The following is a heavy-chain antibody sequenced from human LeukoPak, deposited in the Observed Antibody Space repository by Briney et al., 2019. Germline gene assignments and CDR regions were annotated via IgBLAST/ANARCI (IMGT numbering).Heavy chain of an antibody. CDR3: ASSTVTIYYYYYMDV. D-gene: IGHD4-17*01. CDR2: IKQDGSEK. J-gene: IGHJ6*03. Sequence: GGSLRLSCAASGFTFSSYEMNWVRQAPGKGLEWVANIKQDGSEKYYVDSVKGRFTISRDNAKNSLYLQMNSLRAEDTAVYYCASSTVTIYYYYYMDVWGKGTTVTVSS. CDR1: GFTFSSYE. V-gene: IGHV3-7*01.